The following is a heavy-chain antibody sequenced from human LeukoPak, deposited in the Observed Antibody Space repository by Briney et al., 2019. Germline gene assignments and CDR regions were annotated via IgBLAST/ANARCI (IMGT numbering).Heavy chain of an antibody. J-gene: IGHJ4*02. D-gene: IGHD2-8*01. Sequence: ASVKVSCKASGGTFSSYAISWVRQAPGQGLEWMGRIIPILGIANYAQKFQGRVTITADKSTSTAYMELSSLRSEDTAVYYCARYSCPNGVCYYFDYWGQGTLVTVSS. CDR3: ARYSCPNGVCYYFDY. CDR1: GGTFSSYA. V-gene: IGHV1-69*04. CDR2: IIPILGIA.